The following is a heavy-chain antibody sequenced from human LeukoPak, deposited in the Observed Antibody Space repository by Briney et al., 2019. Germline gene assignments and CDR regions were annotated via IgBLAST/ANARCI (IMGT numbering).Heavy chain of an antibody. CDR1: GYTFTGYY. CDR2: INPNSGGT. CDR3: ARVFGRVIVFDY. Sequence: ASMKVSCKASGYTFTGYYMHWVRQAPGQGLEWMGWINPNSGGTNYAQKFQGRVTMTRDTSISTAYMELSRLRSDDTAVYYCARVFGRVIVFDYWGQGTLVTVSS. J-gene: IGHJ4*02. D-gene: IGHD3-16*02. V-gene: IGHV1-2*02.